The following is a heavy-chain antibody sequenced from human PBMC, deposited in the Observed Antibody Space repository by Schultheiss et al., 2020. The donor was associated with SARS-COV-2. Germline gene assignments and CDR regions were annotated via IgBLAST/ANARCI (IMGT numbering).Heavy chain of an antibody. Sequence: GGSLRLSCAASGFTFSSYGMHWVRQAPGKGLEWVAVIWYDGSNKYYADSVKGRFTISRDNSKNTLYLQMNSLRAEDTAVYYCARDLGRGYSYDGDYWGQGTLVTVSS. CDR1: GFTFSSYG. CDR3: ARDLGRGYSYDGDY. V-gene: IGHV3-30*19. J-gene: IGHJ4*02. CDR2: IWYDGSNK. D-gene: IGHD5-18*01.